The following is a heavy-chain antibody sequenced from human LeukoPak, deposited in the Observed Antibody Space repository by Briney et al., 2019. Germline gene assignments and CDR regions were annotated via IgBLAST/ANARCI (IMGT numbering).Heavy chain of an antibody. J-gene: IGHJ4*02. D-gene: IGHD6-13*01. Sequence: ASVKVSCKASGYTFTSYGISWVRQAPGQGLEWMGWISAYNGNTNYAQKLQGRVTMTTDASTSTAYMELRSLRSDDTAVYYCARDSSSWYYRPIDYWGQGTLVTVSS. CDR3: ARDSSSWYYRPIDY. CDR1: GYTFTSYG. V-gene: IGHV1-18*01. CDR2: ISAYNGNT.